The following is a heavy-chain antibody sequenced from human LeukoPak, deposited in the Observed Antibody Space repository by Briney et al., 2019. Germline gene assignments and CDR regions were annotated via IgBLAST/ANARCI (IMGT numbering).Heavy chain of an antibody. J-gene: IGHJ4*02. Sequence: ASVKVSCRVSGYTLTELSMHWVRQAPGKGLEWMGGFDPEDGETIYAQKFQGRVNMTEDTSTDTAYMELSSLRSEDTAVYYCATNSYYDSSGYFWGQGTLVTVSS. V-gene: IGHV1-24*01. D-gene: IGHD3-22*01. CDR2: FDPEDGET. CDR1: GYTLTELS. CDR3: ATNSYYDSSGYF.